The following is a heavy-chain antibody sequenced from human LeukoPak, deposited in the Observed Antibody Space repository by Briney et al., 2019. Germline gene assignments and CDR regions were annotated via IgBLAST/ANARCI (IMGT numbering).Heavy chain of an antibody. D-gene: IGHD2-21*01. CDR1: GFTFSGHW. Sequence: PGGSLRLSCAASGFTFSGHWMSWVRQAPGKGLEWVANIKQDGSEKYYVDSVKGRFIISRDNAKNSLYLQMNSLRAEDTAVYCCARDDWGPGDYWGQGTLVTVSS. CDR2: IKQDGSEK. V-gene: IGHV3-7*01. CDR3: ARDDWGPGDY. J-gene: IGHJ4*02.